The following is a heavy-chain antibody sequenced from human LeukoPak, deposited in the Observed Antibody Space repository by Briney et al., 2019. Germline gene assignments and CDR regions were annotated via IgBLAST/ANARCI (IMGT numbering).Heavy chain of an antibody. Sequence: ASVKVSCKASGHTFTGYYVYWVRQAPGQGLEWMGWMNPNVGGANFPQKFQGRVTVTSDPAISAAYMELRRLRSDDTAVYYCARGVFGQSLESWGQGTLVTVSS. D-gene: IGHD3-10*02. CDR1: GHTFTGYY. J-gene: IGHJ4*02. CDR3: ARGVFGQSLES. V-gene: IGHV1-2*02. CDR2: MNPNVGGA.